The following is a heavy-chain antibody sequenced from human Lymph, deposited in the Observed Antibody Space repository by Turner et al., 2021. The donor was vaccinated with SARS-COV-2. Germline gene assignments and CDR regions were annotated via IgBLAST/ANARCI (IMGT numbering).Heavy chain of an antibody. V-gene: IGHV3-23*01. D-gene: IGHD3-22*01. CDR3: AKGVRGAMIVVVIPYFDY. CDR2: ISGRGGDK. J-gene: IGHJ4*02. CDR1: GFTFSSYA. Sequence: EVQLLESGGGLVQAWGSLRLACAASGFTFSSYAMRWVRQAPGKGLEWVSAISGRGGDKYFADSVKGRFTISRDNSKNTLYLQMTSLRAEDTAVYYCAKGVRGAMIVVVIPYFDYWGQGTLVTVSS.